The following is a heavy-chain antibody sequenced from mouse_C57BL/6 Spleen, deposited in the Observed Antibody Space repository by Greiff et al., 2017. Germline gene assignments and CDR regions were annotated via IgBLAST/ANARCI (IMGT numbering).Heavy chain of an antibody. D-gene: IGHD3-1*01. CDR2: ISDGGSYT. V-gene: IGHV5-4*01. CDR3: ARDRVDGRGYMDY. J-gene: IGHJ4*01. CDR1: GFTFSSYA. Sequence: DVKVEESGGGLVKPGGSLKLSCAASGFTFSSYAMSWVRQTPEKRLEWVATISDGGSYTYYPDNVKGRFTISRDNAKNNLYLQMSHLKSEDTAMYYCARDRVDGRGYMDYWGQGTSLTVSS.